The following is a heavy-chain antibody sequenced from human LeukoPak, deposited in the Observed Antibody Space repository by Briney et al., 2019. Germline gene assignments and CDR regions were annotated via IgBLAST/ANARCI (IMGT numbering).Heavy chain of an antibody. CDR1: GFTFSSYW. V-gene: IGHV3-7*01. J-gene: IGHJ6*03. CDR2: IKRDGSEK. CDR3: ARLHYQLLFMDV. Sequence: PGGSLRLSCEASGFTFSSYWMSWVRQAPGKGLEWVANIKRDGSEKYYVDSVKGRFTISRDNAENSLYLQMNSLRAEDTAVYYCARLHYQLLFMDVWGKGTTVTVSS. D-gene: IGHD2-2*01.